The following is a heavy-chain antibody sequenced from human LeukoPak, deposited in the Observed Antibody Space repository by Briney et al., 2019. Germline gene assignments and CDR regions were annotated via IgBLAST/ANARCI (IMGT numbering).Heavy chain of an antibody. Sequence: ASVKVSCKASGYTFTVYFMHWVRQAPGQRLEWMGWINPNSGDTNYAQKFQGRVTMTRDTSISTAYMELSRQRSDDTAVYYCARDPGMGAVRGYYYFYYMDVWGKGTTVTVSS. CDR2: INPNSGDT. CDR3: ARDPGMGAVRGYYYFYYMDV. CDR1: GYTFTVYF. V-gene: IGHV1-2*02. D-gene: IGHD1-26*01. J-gene: IGHJ6*03.